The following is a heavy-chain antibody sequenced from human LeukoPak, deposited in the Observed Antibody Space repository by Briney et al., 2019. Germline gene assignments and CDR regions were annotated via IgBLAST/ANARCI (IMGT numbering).Heavy chain of an antibody. CDR3: ARDKFYYGSGSYTY. Sequence: SETLSLTCAVYGGSFSGYYWSWNRQPPGKGLEWIGEINHSGGTNYNPSLKSRVTISVDTSKNQFSLKLSSVTAADTAIYYCARDKFYYGSGSYTYWGQGTLVTVSS. V-gene: IGHV4-34*01. D-gene: IGHD3-10*01. CDR2: INHSGGT. CDR1: GGSFSGYY. J-gene: IGHJ4*02.